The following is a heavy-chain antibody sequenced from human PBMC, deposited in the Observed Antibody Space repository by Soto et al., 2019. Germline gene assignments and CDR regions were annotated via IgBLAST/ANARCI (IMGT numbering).Heavy chain of an antibody. CDR1: GFTFRSYS. CDR3: ARERDSSYSYFDL. Sequence: EVQLVESGGGLVQPGGSLRLSCAASGFTFRSYSMNWVRQAPGKGLEWVSYISTSSSTKNYADSVKGRFTISRDNAKNSLYLQMNSPSAEATAVYSCARERDSSYSYFDLWGRCTLVTVSS. V-gene: IGHV3-48*01. CDR2: ISTSSSTK. D-gene: IGHD6-13*01. J-gene: IGHJ2*01.